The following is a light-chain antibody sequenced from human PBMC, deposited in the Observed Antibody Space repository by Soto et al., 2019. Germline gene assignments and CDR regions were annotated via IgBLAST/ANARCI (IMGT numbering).Light chain of an antibody. CDR2: EVS. Sequence: QSALTQPASLSGSPGQPITISCAGTSSDVGGYNYVSWYQQHPGKAPKLVIYEVSNRPSGVSNRFSGSKSGNTASLTISGLQAEDEADYYCSSYSSSSTPVIFGGGTQLTVL. V-gene: IGLV2-14*01. CDR3: SSYSSSSTPVI. CDR1: SSDVGGYNY. J-gene: IGLJ2*01.